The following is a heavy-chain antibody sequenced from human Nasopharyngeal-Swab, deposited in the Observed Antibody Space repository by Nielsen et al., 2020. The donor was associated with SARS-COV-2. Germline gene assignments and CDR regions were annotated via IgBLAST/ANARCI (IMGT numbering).Heavy chain of an antibody. CDR3: ARDQYGDYGDYYYGMDV. CDR1: GFTFSSYA. CDR2: ISYDGSNK. Sequence: GGSLRLSCAASGFTFSSYAMHWVRQAPGKGLEWVAVISYDGSNKYYADSVKGRFTISRDNSKNTLYLQMNSLRAEDTAVYYCARDQYGDYGDYYYGMDVWGQGTTVTVSS. J-gene: IGHJ6*02. D-gene: IGHD4-17*01. V-gene: IGHV3-30*04.